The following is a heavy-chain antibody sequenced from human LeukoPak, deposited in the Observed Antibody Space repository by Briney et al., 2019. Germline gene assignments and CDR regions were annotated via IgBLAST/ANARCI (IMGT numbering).Heavy chain of an antibody. V-gene: IGHV3-48*03. Sequence: GGSLRLSCAASGFTFSSYEMNWVRQAPGKGLEWVSYISSSGSTIHYADSVKGRFTISRDNAKNSLYLQMNSLRAEDTAVYYCARDLGYCTSTSCYSLYGMDVWGKGTTVTVSP. CDR2: ISSSGSTI. J-gene: IGHJ6*04. D-gene: IGHD2-2*02. CDR1: GFTFSSYE. CDR3: ARDLGYCTSTSCYSLYGMDV.